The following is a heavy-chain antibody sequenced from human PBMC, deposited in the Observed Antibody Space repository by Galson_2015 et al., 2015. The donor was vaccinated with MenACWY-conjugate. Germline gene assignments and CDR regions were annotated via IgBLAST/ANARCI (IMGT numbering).Heavy chain of an antibody. V-gene: IGHV3-7*03. Sequence: SLRLSCAASGFTFSTYWMSWVRQAPGKGLEWVASIKPDGSEKYYVDSVKGRFTISRDDAKNSLYLQMNSLRVEDTAVYYCARVYSDPDYWGQGTLVTVSS. J-gene: IGHJ4*02. D-gene: IGHD2-21*01. CDR3: ARVYSDPDY. CDR2: IKPDGSEK. CDR1: GFTFSTYW.